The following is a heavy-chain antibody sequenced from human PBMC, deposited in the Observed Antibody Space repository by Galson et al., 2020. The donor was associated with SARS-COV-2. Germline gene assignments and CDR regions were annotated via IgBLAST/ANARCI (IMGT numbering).Heavy chain of an antibody. J-gene: IGHJ4*02. CDR1: GGSFSGYY. CDR3: ARGRVGATNYFDY. Sequence: SQTLSLTCAVYGGSFSGYYWSWIRQPPGKGLEWIGEINHTGSTNYNPSLKSRVTISVDTSKKQFSLKLRSVTAAVTAGFHCARGRVGATNYFDYWGQGILVTVSS. V-gene: IGHV4-34*01. CDR2: INHTGST. D-gene: IGHD1-26*01.